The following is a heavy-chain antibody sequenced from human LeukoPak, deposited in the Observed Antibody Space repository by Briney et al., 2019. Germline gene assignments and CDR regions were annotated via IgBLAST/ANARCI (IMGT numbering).Heavy chain of an antibody. CDR2: ISSSSSYI. CDR3: ARELYSSGWYEGGFDY. Sequence: GGSLRLPCAASGFTFSSYSMNWVRQAPGKGLEWVSSISSSSSYIYYADSVKGRFTISRDNAKNSLYLRMNSLRAEDTAVYYCARELYSSGWYEGGFDYWGQGTLVTVSS. J-gene: IGHJ4*02. CDR1: GFTFSSYS. D-gene: IGHD6-19*01. V-gene: IGHV3-21*01.